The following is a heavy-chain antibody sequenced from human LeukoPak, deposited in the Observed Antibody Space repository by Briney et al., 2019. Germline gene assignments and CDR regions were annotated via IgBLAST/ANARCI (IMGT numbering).Heavy chain of an antibody. V-gene: IGHV1-18*01. D-gene: IGHD1-26*01. Sequence: RASVKVSCKASGYTFTSYGISWVRQAPGQGLEWMGWISAYNGNTNYAQKFQGRVTMTRDTSISTAYMELSRLRSDDTAVYYCARGPQPYGQWELLTVNWFDPWGQGTLVTVSS. J-gene: IGHJ5*02. CDR2: ISAYNGNT. CDR3: ARGPQPYGQWELLTVNWFDP. CDR1: GYTFTSYG.